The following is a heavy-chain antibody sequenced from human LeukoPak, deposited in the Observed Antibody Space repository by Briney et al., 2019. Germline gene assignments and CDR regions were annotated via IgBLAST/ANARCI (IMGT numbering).Heavy chain of an antibody. CDR2: IIPILGIA. CDR3: ARVGGYCSSTSCLDV. V-gene: IGHV1-69*04. J-gene: IGHJ6*02. D-gene: IGHD2-2*01. Sequence: SVKVSCKASGYTFTGYYMHWVRQAPGQGLEWMGRIIPILGIANYAQKFQGRVTITADKSTSTAYMELSSLRSEDTAVYYCARVGGYCSSTSCLDVWGQGTTVTVSS. CDR1: GYTFTGYY.